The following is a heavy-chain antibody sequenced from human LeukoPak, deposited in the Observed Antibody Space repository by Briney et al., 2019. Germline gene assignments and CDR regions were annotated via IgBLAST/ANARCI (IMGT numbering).Heavy chain of an antibody. CDR2: MNPNSGNT. CDR3: ARGAGDLFDY. Sequence: GASVKVSCKASGGTFSSYTISWVLQAPGQGLEWMGWMNPNSGNTGYAQKFQGRVTMTRNTSISTAYMELSSLRSEDTAVYYCARGAGDLFDYWGQGTLVTVSS. D-gene: IGHD7-27*01. CDR1: GGTFSSYT. V-gene: IGHV1-8*02. J-gene: IGHJ4*02.